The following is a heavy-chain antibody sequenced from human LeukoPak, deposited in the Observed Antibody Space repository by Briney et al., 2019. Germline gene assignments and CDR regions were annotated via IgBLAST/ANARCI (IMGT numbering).Heavy chain of an antibody. CDR3: ARVPLRGSYGDY. J-gene: IGHJ4*02. CDR2: ISAYNGNT. CDR1: GYTFTGYG. Sequence: ASVKVSCKASGYTFTGYGISWVRQAPGQGLEWMGWISAYNGNTNYAQKLQGRVTMTTDTSTSTAYMELRSLRSDDTAVYYCARVPLRGSYGDYWGQGTLVTVSS. V-gene: IGHV1-18*01. D-gene: IGHD1-26*01.